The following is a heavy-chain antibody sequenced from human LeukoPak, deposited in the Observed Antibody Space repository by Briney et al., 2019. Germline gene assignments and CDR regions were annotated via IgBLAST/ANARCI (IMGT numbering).Heavy chain of an antibody. CDR3: AKGYSSVYYVYFDY. D-gene: IGHD3-22*01. V-gene: IGHV3-23*01. Sequence: GGSLRLSCAASGFTFSNYAMSWVRQTPGRGLEWVSSIRGSGGITYYADSVKGRFTISRDNSKNTLYLQMNSLRAEDTAVYYCAKGYSSVYYVYFDYWGQGTLVTVSS. CDR2: IRGSGGIT. J-gene: IGHJ4*02. CDR1: GFTFSNYA.